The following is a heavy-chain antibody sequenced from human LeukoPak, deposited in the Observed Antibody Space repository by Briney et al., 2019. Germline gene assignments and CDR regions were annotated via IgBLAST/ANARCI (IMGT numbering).Heavy chain of an antibody. V-gene: IGHV3-74*01. CDR2: IKGDGIST. D-gene: IGHD6-19*01. CDR3: VKDIGGAVAGTFDY. CDR1: GFDFSSNW. J-gene: IGHJ4*02. Sequence: GGSLRLSCAASGFDFSSNWMHWVRHAPGQGLVWVSRIKGDGISTNYADSVKGRFTISRDIAKNTLYLQMNSLRPEDTALYYCVKDIGGAVAGTFDYWGQGTLVTVSS.